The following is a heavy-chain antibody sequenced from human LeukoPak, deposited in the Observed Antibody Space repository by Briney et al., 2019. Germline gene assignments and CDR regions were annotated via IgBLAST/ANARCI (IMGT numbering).Heavy chain of an antibody. CDR1: GYTLTELS. V-gene: IGHV1-24*01. CDR2: FDPEDGET. J-gene: IGHJ4*02. Sequence: ASVKVSCKVSGYTLTELSMHWVRQAPGKGLEWMGGFDPEDGETIYAQKFTGRVTMTEDTSTDTAYMELSSLRSEDTAVYYCATGALSYRSSWYGGDYWGQGTLVTVSS. CDR3: ATGALSYRSSWYGGDY. D-gene: IGHD6-13*01.